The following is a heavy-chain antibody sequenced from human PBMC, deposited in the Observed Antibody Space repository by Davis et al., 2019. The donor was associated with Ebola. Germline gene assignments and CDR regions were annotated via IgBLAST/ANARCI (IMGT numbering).Heavy chain of an antibody. CDR2: ISGSGGST. Sequence: GESLKISCAASGFTFSSYAMSWVRQAPGKGLEWVSAISGSGGSTYYADSVKGRFTISRDNSKNTLYLQMNSLRAEDTAVYYCATSIAASKLGSRWFDPWGQGTLVTVSS. D-gene: IGHD6-6*01. V-gene: IGHV3-23*01. J-gene: IGHJ5*02. CDR3: ATSIAASKLGSRWFDP. CDR1: GFTFSSYA.